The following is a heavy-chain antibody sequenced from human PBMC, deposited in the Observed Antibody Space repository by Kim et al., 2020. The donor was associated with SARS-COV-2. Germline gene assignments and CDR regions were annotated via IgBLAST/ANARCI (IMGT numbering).Heavy chain of an antibody. J-gene: IGHJ5*02. V-gene: IGHV1-69*13. D-gene: IGHD3-3*01. Sequence: SVKVSCKASGGTFSSYAISWVRQAPGQGLEWMGGIIPIFGTANYAQKFQGRVTITADESTSTAYMELSSLRSEDTAVYYCARVVRNDFWSGYQNNWFDPWGQGTLVTVSS. CDR3: ARVVRNDFWSGYQNNWFDP. CDR2: IIPIFGTA. CDR1: GGTFSSYA.